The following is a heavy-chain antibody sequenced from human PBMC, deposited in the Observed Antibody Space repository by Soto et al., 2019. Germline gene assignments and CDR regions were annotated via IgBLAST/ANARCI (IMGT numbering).Heavy chain of an antibody. V-gene: IGHV1-69*12. D-gene: IGHD5-12*01. CDR2: IIPIFGTA. J-gene: IGHJ4*02. CDR3: ARAQGYSGYDGLSN. Sequence: QVQLVQSGAEVKKPGSSVKVSCKASGGTFSSYAISWVRQAPGQGLEWMGGIIPIFGTANYAQKFQGRVTITADESTSTAYMELSSLSSEDTAVYYCARAQGYSGYDGLSNWGQGTLVTVSS. CDR1: GGTFSSYA.